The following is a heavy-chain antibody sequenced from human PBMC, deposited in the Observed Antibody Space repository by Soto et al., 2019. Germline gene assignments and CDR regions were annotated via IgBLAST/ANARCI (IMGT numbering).Heavy chain of an antibody. V-gene: IGHV3-23*01. D-gene: IGHD2-15*01. CDR2: ISGSGGST. Sequence: HPGGSLRLSCAASGFTFSSYAMSWVRQAPGKGLEWVSAISGSGGSTYYADSVKGRFTISRDNSKNTLYLQMNSPRAEDTAVYYCAKEALGYCSGGSCYSGGMDVWGQGTTVTVSS. CDR3: AKEALGYCSGGSCYSGGMDV. CDR1: GFTFSSYA. J-gene: IGHJ6*02.